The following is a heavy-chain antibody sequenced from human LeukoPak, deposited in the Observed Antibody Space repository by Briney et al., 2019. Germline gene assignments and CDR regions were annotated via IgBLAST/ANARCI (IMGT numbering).Heavy chain of an antibody. V-gene: IGHV4-31*03. CDR1: GGSISSGGYY. Sequence: SETLSLTCTVSGGSISSGGYYWSWIRQPPGKGLEWIGYIFYSGSTYYNPSLKSRVTISVDTSNNQFSLKLSSVTAADTAVYYCAREDRVAAGATSWFDPWGQGTLVTVSS. J-gene: IGHJ5*02. CDR2: IFYSGST. CDR3: AREDRVAAGATSWFDP. D-gene: IGHD6-13*01.